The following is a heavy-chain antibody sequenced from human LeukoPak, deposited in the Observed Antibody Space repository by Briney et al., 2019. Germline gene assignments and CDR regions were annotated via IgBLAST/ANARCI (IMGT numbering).Heavy chain of an antibody. Sequence: SGGSLRLSCAASGFTFDDYGMSWVRQAPGKGLEWVSGINWNGGSTGYGGSVKGPFTISRDNVKISLYLQMNSLRVKDTALYYCARDPNPWGGELTPVDYWGQGTLVTVSS. D-gene: IGHD3-16*01. J-gene: IGHJ4*02. CDR2: INWNGGST. CDR3: ARDPNPWGGELTPVDY. V-gene: IGHV3-20*04. CDR1: GFTFDDYG.